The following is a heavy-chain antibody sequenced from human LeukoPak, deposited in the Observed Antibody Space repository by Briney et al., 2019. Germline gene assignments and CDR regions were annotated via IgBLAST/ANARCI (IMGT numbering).Heavy chain of an antibody. CDR3: ARSLNSGWTTDFGY. CDR1: GGSISSGNYY. CDR2: IYNSGSGSI. D-gene: IGHD5-12*01. J-gene: IGHJ4*02. Sequence: SETLSLTCIVSGGSISSGNYYWNWIRQPAGKGLEWIGQIYNSGSGSIKYNPSLKSRVTISADSSKNQFSLNLTSVTAADTAVYYCARSLNSGWTTDFGYWGQGTQVTVS. V-gene: IGHV4-61*09.